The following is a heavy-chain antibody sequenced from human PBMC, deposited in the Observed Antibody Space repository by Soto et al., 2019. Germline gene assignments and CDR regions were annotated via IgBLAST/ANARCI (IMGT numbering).Heavy chain of an antibody. CDR1: GFTFSSYW. Sequence: GGSLRLSCAASGFTFSSYWMHWVRQAPGKGLVWVSRINSDGSSTSYADSVKGRFTISRDNAKNTLYLQMNSLRAEDTAVYYCARPTAIRNYYYYGMDVWGQGTTVTVSS. CDR2: INSDGSST. J-gene: IGHJ6*02. D-gene: IGHD5-18*01. CDR3: ARPTAIRNYYYYGMDV. V-gene: IGHV3-74*01.